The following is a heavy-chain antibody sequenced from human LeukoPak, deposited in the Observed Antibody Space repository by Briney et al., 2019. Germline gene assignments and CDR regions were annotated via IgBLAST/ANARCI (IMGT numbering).Heavy chain of an antibody. J-gene: IGHJ3*02. CDR3: ARSAGGGDAFDI. CDR1: GYIFTGYY. CDR2: INPSGGST. D-gene: IGHD3-16*01. V-gene: IGHV1-46*01. Sequence: ASVKVSCKASGYIFTGYYMHWVRQAPGQGLEWMGIINPSGGSTSYAQKFQGRVTMTRDTSTSTVYMELSSLRSEDTAVYYCARSAGGGDAFDIWGQGTMVTVSS.